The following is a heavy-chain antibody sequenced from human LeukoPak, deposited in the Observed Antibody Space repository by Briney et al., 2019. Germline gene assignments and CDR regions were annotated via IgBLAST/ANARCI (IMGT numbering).Heavy chain of an antibody. J-gene: IGHJ4*02. D-gene: IGHD3-22*01. CDR1: GGSISSSSYY. Sequence: SETLSLTCTVSGGSISSSSYYWGWIRQPPGKGLEWIGNVYYSGSTYYNPSLKSRVTISVDTSKNQFSLKLSSVTAADTALYYCARRQLCLVVITTPTYFDYWGQGTLVTVSS. CDR2: VYYSGST. V-gene: IGHV4-39*01. CDR3: ARRQLCLVVITTPTYFDY.